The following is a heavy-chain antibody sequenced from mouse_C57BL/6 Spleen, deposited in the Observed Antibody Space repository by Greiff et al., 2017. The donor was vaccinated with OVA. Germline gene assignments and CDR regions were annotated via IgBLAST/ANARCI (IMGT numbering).Heavy chain of an antibody. CDR3: AHSNYWYYFDY. J-gene: IGHJ2*01. D-gene: IGHD2-5*01. CDR2: INPSNGGT. CDR1: GYTFTSYW. Sequence: QVQLKQPGTELVKPGASVKLSCKASGYTFTSYWMHWVKQRPGQGLEWIGNINPSNGGTNYNEKFKSKATLTVDKSSSTAYMQLSSLTSEDSAVYSCAHSNYWYYFDYWGKGTTLTVSS. V-gene: IGHV1-53*01.